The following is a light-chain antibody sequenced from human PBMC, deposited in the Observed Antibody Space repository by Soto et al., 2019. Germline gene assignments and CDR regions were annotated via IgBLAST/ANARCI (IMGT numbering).Light chain of an antibody. Sequence: DIQMTQSPSTLSASVGDRVTITCRASQSVGRSLAWYQQQPGKAPKLLIYGVSTLEGGVPSRFSGFGSGTEFTLSISSLQPGDFGTYYCQQFYKGWTFGQGTRV. J-gene: IGKJ1*01. CDR2: GVS. CDR1: QSVGRS. V-gene: IGKV1-5*01. CDR3: QQFYKGWT.